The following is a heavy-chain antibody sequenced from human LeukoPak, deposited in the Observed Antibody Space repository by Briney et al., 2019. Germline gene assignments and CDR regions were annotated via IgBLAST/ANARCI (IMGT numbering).Heavy chain of an antibody. D-gene: IGHD5-24*01. Sequence: GGSLRLSCAASGFTFSNYWMHWVRQGPGKGLEWVSRISRDGRGTDYADSVKGRFTISRDNAKNTLYLQMNSLRVEDMAVYYCARDGDGYNFDYWGQGTLVTVSS. V-gene: IGHV3-74*01. CDR3: ARDGDGYNFDY. CDR1: GFTFSNYW. CDR2: ISRDGRGT. J-gene: IGHJ4*02.